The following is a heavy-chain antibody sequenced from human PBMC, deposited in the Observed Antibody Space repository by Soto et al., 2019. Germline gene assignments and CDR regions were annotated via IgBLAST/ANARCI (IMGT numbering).Heavy chain of an antibody. CDR3: ARAGFNYYFDY. CDR2: ISYDGSNK. J-gene: IGHJ4*02. Sequence: QVQVVESGGGVVQPGRSLRLSCAASGFTFSNYAMHWVRQAPGKGLERVAVISYDGSNKYYADSVKGRLTISRDNSKNTVYLQLNSLRAEDTAVYFCARAGFNYYFDYWGLGTLVTVSS. CDR1: GFTFSNYA. V-gene: IGHV3-30-3*01.